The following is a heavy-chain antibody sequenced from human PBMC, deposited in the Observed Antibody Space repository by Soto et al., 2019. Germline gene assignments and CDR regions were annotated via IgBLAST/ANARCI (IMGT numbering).Heavy chain of an antibody. Sequence: PGGSVRLSCAASGFTFSSYAMSWVRQAPGKGLEWVSEISGSDGSTYYADSVKGRFTISRDNSKNTLYLQMNSLRAEDTAVYYCARNYFDWLLFDNWGQGTLVTVSS. V-gene: IGHV3-23*01. CDR1: GFTFSSYA. J-gene: IGHJ5*02. CDR3: ARNYFDWLLFDN. D-gene: IGHD3-9*01. CDR2: ISGSDGST.